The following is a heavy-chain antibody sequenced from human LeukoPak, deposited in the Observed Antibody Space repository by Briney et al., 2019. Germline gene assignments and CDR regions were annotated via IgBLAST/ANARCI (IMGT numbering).Heavy chain of an antibody. D-gene: IGHD3-22*01. CDR1: GFTFSSYA. V-gene: IGHV3-23*01. Sequence: PGGSLRLSCAASGFTFSSYAMSWVRQAPGKGLEWVSAISGSGGSTYYADSVKGRFTISRDNSKNTLYLQMNSLRAEDTAVYYCARGSGYFDAFDIWGQGTMVTVSS. CDR3: ARGSGYFDAFDI. CDR2: ISGSGGST. J-gene: IGHJ3*02.